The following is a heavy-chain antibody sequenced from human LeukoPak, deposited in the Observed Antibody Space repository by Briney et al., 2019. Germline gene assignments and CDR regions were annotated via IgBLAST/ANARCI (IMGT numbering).Heavy chain of an antibody. CDR3: ARDARQELLAGGFDF. J-gene: IGHJ4*02. CDR1: GGSLSSNY. D-gene: IGHD3-10*01. Sequence: SETLSLTCTISGGSLSSNYWSWIRQPAGKGLEWIGRIHASGTTNYDPSLKRRLTMSVDTSKNQFSLKLKSVTAADTAVYYCARDARQELLAGGFDFWGQGALVTVSS. CDR2: IHASGTT. V-gene: IGHV4-4*07.